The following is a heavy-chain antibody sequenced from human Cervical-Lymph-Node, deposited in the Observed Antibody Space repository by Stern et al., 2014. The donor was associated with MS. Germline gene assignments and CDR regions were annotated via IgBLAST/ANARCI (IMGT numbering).Heavy chain of an antibody. D-gene: IGHD2-2*01. CDR1: GGSFINYA. V-gene: IGHV1-69*06. J-gene: IGHJ4*02. CDR2: ISPMFSTS. Sequence: QLVQSGPEVKKPGSSVKVSCKASGGSFINYAITWVRQAPGQGPEWMGDISPMFSTSNYAQKFQGRVTITADKSTTTAYMEVNSLTSEDTAVYYCARPRYAFWGQGTLVIVSS. CDR3: ARPRYAF.